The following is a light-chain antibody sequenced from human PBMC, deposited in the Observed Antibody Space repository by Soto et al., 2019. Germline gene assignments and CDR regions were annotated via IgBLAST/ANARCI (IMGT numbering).Light chain of an antibody. CDR3: ATWDGSRPVEV. V-gene: IGLV1-51*01. CDR1: SSDIGNNY. J-gene: IGLJ2*01. CDR2: DNN. Sequence: QSVLTQSPSVSAAPGQKATISCSGSSSDIGNNYVSWYQQLPGTAPKLLIYDNNKRPSGIPDRFSGSKSGTSGTLDITGLQTGDEADYYCATWDGSRPVEVFGGGTKLTVL.